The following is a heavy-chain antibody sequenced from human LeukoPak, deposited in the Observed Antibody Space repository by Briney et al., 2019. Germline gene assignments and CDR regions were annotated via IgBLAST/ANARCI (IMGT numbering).Heavy chain of an antibody. V-gene: IGHV3-48*04. CDR1: GFTFSSYS. D-gene: IGHD3-22*01. J-gene: IGHJ4*02. CDR2: ISSSSSTI. Sequence: GGSLRLSCAASGFTFSSYSMNWVRQAPGKGLEWVSYISSSSSTIYYADSVKGRFTISRDNAKNSLYLQMNSLRAEDTALYYCARTTYYYGSGSPNYDSSGYYWYWGQGTLVTVSS. CDR3: ARTTYYYGSGSPNYDSSGYYWY.